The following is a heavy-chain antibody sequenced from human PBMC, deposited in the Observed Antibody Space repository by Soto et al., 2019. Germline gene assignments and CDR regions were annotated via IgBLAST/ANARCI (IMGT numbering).Heavy chain of an antibody. V-gene: IGHV3-33*01. D-gene: IGHD4-17*01. CDR1: GFTFSSYG. J-gene: IGHJ6*02. CDR2: IWYDGSNK. Sequence: QVQLVESGGGVVQPGRSLRLSCAASGFTFSSYGMHRVRQAPGKGLEWVAVIWYDGSNKYYADSVKGRFTISRDNYNNTLYLQMNSLRAEDTAVYYCARDAVTTTYYYYGMDVWGQGTTVTVSS. CDR3: ARDAVTTTYYYYGMDV.